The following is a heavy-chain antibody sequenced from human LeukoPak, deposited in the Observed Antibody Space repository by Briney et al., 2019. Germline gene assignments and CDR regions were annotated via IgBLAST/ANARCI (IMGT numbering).Heavy chain of an antibody. Sequence: SETLSLTCTVSGGSISTYYWNWIRQPPGKGLEWIGSIYFSGSTYYNPSLKSRVTISVDTSKNQFSLKLSSVTAADTAVYYCARVGYDSSGYYSGGYYYGMDVWGQGTTVTVSS. J-gene: IGHJ6*02. CDR2: IYFSGST. V-gene: IGHV4-39*07. CDR1: GGSISTYY. CDR3: ARVGYDSSGYYSGGYYYGMDV. D-gene: IGHD3-22*01.